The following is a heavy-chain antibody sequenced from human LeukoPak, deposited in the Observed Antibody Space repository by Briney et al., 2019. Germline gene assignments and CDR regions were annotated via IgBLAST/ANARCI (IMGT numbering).Heavy chain of an antibody. D-gene: IGHD6-13*01. CDR2: INPNSGGT. CDR1: GYTFTGYY. CDR3: ARYSSSWYAWWYFDL. Sequence: ASVKVSCKASGYTFTGYYMHWVRQAPAQGLEWMGWINPNSGGTNYAQKFQGRVTMTRDTTISTAYMELSRLRSDDTAVYYCARYSSSWYAWWYFDLWGRGTLVTVSS. V-gene: IGHV1-2*02. J-gene: IGHJ2*01.